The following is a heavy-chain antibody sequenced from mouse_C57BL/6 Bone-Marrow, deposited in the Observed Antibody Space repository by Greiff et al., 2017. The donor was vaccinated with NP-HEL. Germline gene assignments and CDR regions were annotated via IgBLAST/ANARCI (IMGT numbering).Heavy chain of an antibody. CDR3: ARGDY. CDR1: GYTFTDYY. CDR2: INPNNGGT. V-gene: IGHV1-26*01. Sequence: EVQLQQSGPGLVKPGASVKISCKASGYTFTDYYMNWVRQSPGKSLEWIGDINPNNGGTSYTQTFKGKATLTVDKSSSTAYMELRSLTSEDSAVYYCARGDYWGQGTTLTVSS. J-gene: IGHJ2*01.